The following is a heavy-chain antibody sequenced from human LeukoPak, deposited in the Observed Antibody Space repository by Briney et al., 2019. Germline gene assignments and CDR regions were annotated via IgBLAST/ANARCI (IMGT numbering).Heavy chain of an antibody. J-gene: IGHJ3*02. CDR3: ARMTAHAFDI. V-gene: IGHV3-23*01. D-gene: IGHD2-21*02. CDR1: GFTFSSYG. Sequence: GGSLRLSCAASGFTFSSYGMSWVRKAPGKGLEWVSAISGSGGSTYYADSVKGRFTISRDNSKNTLYLQMNSLRAEDTAVYYCARMTAHAFDIWGQGTMVTVSS. CDR2: ISGSGGST.